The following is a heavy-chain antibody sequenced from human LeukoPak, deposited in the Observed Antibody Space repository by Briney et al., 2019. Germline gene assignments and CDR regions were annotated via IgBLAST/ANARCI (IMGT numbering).Heavy chain of an antibody. V-gene: IGHV3-21*01. Sequence: GGSLRLSCAASAFTFSSYSMNWVRQAPGKGLEWVSSISSSSSYIYYADSVKGRFTISRDNAKNSLYLQMNSLRAEDTAVYYCARDTCSGGSCYLDWGQGTLVTVSS. D-gene: IGHD2-15*01. CDR1: AFTFSSYS. CDR3: ARDTCSGGSCYLD. J-gene: IGHJ4*02. CDR2: ISSSSSYI.